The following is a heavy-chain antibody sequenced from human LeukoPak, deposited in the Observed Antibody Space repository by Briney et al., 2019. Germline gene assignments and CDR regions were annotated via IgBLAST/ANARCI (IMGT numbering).Heavy chain of an antibody. Sequence: GGSLRLSCAASGFTFSSYAMSWVRQAPGKGLEWVSAISGSGGSTYYADSVKGRFTISRDNAKNTLNLQMNSLRAEDTAVYYCARDLGQYYDTSDNWFDPRGQGTLVTVSS. CDR1: GFTFSSYA. CDR2: ISGSGGST. CDR3: ARDLGQYYDTSDNWFDP. D-gene: IGHD3-22*01. J-gene: IGHJ5*02. V-gene: IGHV3-23*01.